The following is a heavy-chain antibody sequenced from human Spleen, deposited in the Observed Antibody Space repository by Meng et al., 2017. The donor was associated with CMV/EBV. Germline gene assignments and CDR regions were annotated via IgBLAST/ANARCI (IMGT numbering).Heavy chain of an antibody. CDR2: ISGSGGTT. CDR1: GFTLSNYA. V-gene: IGHV3-23*01. J-gene: IGHJ4*02. D-gene: IGHD2-2*01. Sequence: EVQLLESGGGLVQPGGSLRLSCTGSGFTLSNYAMSWVRQAPGKGLEWVSSISGSGGTTYNADSVKGRFTISRDNSKNTLFLQMNSLRVEDTAVYFCAKDFGEVVPVHFDYWGQGTLVTVSS. CDR3: AKDFGEVVPVHFDY.